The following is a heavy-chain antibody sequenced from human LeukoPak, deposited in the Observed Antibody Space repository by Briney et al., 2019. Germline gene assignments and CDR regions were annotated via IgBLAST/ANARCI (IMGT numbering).Heavy chain of an antibody. CDR2: MNPNSGNT. V-gene: IGHV1-8*01. CDR1: GYTFTSYD. D-gene: IGHD3-3*01. Sequence: GASVNVSCKASGYTFTSYDINWVRQATGQGLEWMGWMNPNSGNTGYAQKFQGRVTMTRNTSISTAYMELSSLRSEDTAVYYCARDRRITIFGVVTPKKYNWFDPWGQGTLVTVSS. J-gene: IGHJ5*02. CDR3: ARDRRITIFGVVTPKKYNWFDP.